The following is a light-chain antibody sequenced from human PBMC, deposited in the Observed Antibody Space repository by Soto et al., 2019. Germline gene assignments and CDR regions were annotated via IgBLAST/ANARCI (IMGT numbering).Light chain of an antibody. V-gene: IGLV1-44*01. CDR1: SSNIGSHT. CDR3: AAWDGSLKGTV. Sequence: QSVLTQPPSASGTPGQRVTISCSGSSSNIGSHTVNWFQQVPGTAPKLLIYGNYQRPSGVPDRFSGSKSGTSASLAISGLQSEAEADYYCAAWDGSLKGTVFGTGTKVTVL. CDR2: GNY. J-gene: IGLJ1*01.